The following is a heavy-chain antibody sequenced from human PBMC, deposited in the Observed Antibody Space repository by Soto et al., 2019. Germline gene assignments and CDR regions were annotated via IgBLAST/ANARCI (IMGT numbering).Heavy chain of an antibody. D-gene: IGHD3-3*01. CDR1: GGSISSGGYS. CDR3: ARLVYDFWSGYYNWFDP. J-gene: IGHJ5*02. V-gene: IGHV4-30-2*01. Sequence: SETLSLTCAVSGGSISSGGYSWSWIRQPPGKGLEWIGYIYHSGSTYYNPSLKSRVTISVDRSKNQFSLKLSSVTAADTAVYYCARLVYDFWSGYYNWFDPWGQGTLVTVSS. CDR2: IYHSGST.